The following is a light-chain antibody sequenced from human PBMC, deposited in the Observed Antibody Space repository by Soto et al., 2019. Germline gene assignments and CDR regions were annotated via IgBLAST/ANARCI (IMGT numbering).Light chain of an antibody. CDR3: QQYNNWPFT. J-gene: IGKJ3*01. CDR1: QSVSSD. V-gene: IGKV3-15*01. CDR2: GAS. Sequence: IVMTQSPPTLSVPPGERATLSCMASQSVSSDLAWYQQKPGQAPRLLIYGASTRATGIPARFSGSGSGTEFTLTISSLQSEDFAVYYCQQYNNWPFTFGPGTKVDIK.